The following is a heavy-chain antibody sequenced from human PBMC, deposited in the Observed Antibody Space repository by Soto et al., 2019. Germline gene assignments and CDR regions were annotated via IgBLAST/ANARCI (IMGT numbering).Heavy chain of an antibody. CDR2: IYYSGST. J-gene: IGHJ5*02. D-gene: IGHD2-15*01. CDR1: GGSISSGGYY. CDR3: ARVLRYCSGGSCSKPDWFDP. V-gene: IGHV4-31*03. Sequence: PSETLSLTCTVSGGSISSGGYYWSWIRQHPGKGLEWIGYIYYSGSTYYNPSLKSRVTISVDTSKNQLSLKLSSVTAADTAVYYCARVLRYCSGGSCSKPDWFDPWGQGTLVTVSS.